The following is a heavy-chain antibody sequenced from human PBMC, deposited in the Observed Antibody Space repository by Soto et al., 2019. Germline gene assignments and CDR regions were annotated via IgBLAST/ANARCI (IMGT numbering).Heavy chain of an antibody. CDR2: ISGSGDNA. Sequence: PGGSLRLSCAASGFSFSSYSMSWVRQAPGKGLEWVSLISGSGDNAYYADSVRGRFTVSRDNSKNTLILQMNSLRAEDTAVYYCARGRSQTSFSFEYWGQGSLVTVSS. CDR3: ARGRSQTSFSFEY. CDR1: GFSFSSYS. J-gene: IGHJ4*02. V-gene: IGHV3-23*01.